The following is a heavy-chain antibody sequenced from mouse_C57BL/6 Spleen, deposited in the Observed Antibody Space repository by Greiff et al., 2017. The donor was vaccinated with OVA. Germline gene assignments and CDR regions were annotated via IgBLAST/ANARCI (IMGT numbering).Heavy chain of an antibody. J-gene: IGHJ1*03. Sequence: VQLQQSGAELVKPGASVKISCKASGYAFSSYWMNWVKQRPGKGLEWIGQIYPGDGDTNYNGKFKGQATLTADKSSSTAYMQHSSLTAEDAAVYFCARGPILDVWGKGTTVTVSS. CDR2: IYPGDGDT. V-gene: IGHV1-80*01. CDR3: ARGPILDV. CDR1: GYAFSSYW.